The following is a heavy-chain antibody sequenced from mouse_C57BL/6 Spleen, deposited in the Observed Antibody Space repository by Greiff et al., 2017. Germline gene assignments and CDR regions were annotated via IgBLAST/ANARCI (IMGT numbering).Heavy chain of an antibody. Sequence: EVQLQQSGPELVKPGASVKISCKASGYTFTDYYMNWVKQSHGKSLEWIGDINPNNGGTSYNQKVKGKATLTVDKSSSTAYMELRSLTSEDSAVYYCARITTVVAYYAMDYWGQGTSVTVSS. V-gene: IGHV1-26*01. J-gene: IGHJ4*01. CDR1: GYTFTDYY. CDR2: INPNNGGT. D-gene: IGHD1-1*01. CDR3: ARITTVVAYYAMDY.